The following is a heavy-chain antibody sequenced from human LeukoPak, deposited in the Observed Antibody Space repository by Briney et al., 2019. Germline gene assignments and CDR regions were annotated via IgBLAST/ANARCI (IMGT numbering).Heavy chain of an antibody. J-gene: IGHJ4*02. CDR3: ARDGYNWNLGYDY. Sequence: GGSLRLSCAASGFTFSNYWMHWVRQAPGKGLVWVSRINSDGINTSYADSVKGRFTISRDNAKNTLNLQMNSLRAEDTAVYYCARDGYNWNLGYDYWGQGTLVTVSS. V-gene: IGHV3-74*01. CDR1: GFTFSNYW. D-gene: IGHD1-7*01. CDR2: INSDGINT.